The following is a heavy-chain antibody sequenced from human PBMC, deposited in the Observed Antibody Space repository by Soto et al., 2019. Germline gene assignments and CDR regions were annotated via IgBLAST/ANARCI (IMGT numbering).Heavy chain of an antibody. J-gene: IGHJ6*02. CDR2: IYYSGST. CDR3: ERKVYHSIAVDGTRYYYGMDV. Sequence: SETLSLTCTVSGGSISSSSYYWGWIRQPPGKGLEWIGSIYYSGSTYYNPYLKSRVTISVDTSKNQFSLKLSFVTAADTAVYYCERKVYHSIAVDGTRYYYGMDVWGQGTQVAVSS. CDR1: GGSISSSSYY. D-gene: IGHD6-19*01. V-gene: IGHV4-39*01.